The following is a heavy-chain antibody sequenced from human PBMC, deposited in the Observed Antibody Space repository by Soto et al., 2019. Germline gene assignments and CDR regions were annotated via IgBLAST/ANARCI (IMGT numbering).Heavy chain of an antibody. CDR3: ARGRGGWFINQLLNAFDI. V-gene: IGHV4-59*01. CDR1: GGSISSYY. J-gene: IGHJ3*02. CDR2: IYYSGST. Sequence: TLSLTCTVSGGSISSYYWSWIRQPPGKGLEWIGYIYYSGSTNYNPSLKSRVTISVDTSKNQFSLKLSSVTAADTAVYYCARGRGGWFINQLLNAFDIWGQGTMVTVSS. D-gene: IGHD2-2*01.